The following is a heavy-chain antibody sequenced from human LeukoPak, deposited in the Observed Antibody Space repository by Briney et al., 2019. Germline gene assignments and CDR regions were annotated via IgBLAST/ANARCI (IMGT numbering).Heavy chain of an antibody. Sequence: GGSLRLSCAASGFTFSSYAMSWVRQAPGKGLEWVSAISGSGGSTYYADPVKGRFTISRDNSKNTLYLQMNSLRAEDTAVYYCAKDRHDFWSGYYIRGWYFDYWGQGTLVTVSP. V-gene: IGHV3-23*01. CDR3: AKDRHDFWSGYYIRGWYFDY. CDR1: GFTFSSYA. D-gene: IGHD3-3*01. J-gene: IGHJ4*02. CDR2: ISGSGGST.